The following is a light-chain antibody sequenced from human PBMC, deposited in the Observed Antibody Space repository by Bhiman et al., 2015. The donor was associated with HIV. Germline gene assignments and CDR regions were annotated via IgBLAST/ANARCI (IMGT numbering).Light chain of an antibody. V-gene: IGLV3-25*03. CDR2: KDT. CDR1: TLPKKY. CDR3: QSGDTSGTYQGI. J-gene: IGLJ2*01. Sequence: SYELTQPPSVSVSPGQTARITCSGDTLPKKYAYWYQQKPGQAPVLVIYKDTERPSGIPERFSGSSSGTTVTLTISGVQAEDEADYYCQSGDTSGTYQGIFGGGTKLTV.